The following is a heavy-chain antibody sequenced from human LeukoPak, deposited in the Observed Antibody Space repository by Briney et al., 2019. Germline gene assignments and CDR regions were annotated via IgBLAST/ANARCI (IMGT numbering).Heavy chain of an antibody. Sequence: SGPTLVNPTQTLTLTCTFSGFSLSTSGMCVSWIRQPPGKALERLARIDWDDDKYYSTSLKTRLTISTDTSKNQVILTMTNMDPVDTATYYCARTSGNSDSFDIWGQGTMVTVSS. J-gene: IGHJ3*02. V-gene: IGHV2-70*11. CDR3: ARTSGNSDSFDI. CDR2: IDWDDDK. D-gene: IGHD2/OR15-2a*01. CDR1: GFSLSTSGMC.